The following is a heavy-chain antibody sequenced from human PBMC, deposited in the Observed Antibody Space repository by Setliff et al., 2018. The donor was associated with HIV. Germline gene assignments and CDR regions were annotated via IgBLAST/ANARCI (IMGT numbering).Heavy chain of an antibody. CDR1: GGTFSSYA. J-gene: IGHJ3*02. D-gene: IGHD3-22*01. Sequence: SVKVSCKASGGTFSSYAISWVRQAPGQGLEWMGGIIPILGIANYAQKFQGKVTITADESTSTAYMELSSLRSEDTAVYYCARDRGDYYDSQGAFDIWGQGTMVTVSS. V-gene: IGHV1-69*10. CDR3: ARDRGDYYDSQGAFDI. CDR2: IIPILGIA.